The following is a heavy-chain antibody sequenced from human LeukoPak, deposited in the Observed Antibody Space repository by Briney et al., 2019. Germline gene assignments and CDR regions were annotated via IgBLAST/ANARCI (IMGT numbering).Heavy chain of an antibody. CDR1: GFTFDDYA. V-gene: IGHV3-43*02. CDR3: AKEGYSSTWNADFDF. J-gene: IGHJ4*02. Sequence: PGGSLRLSCAASGFTFDDYAMHWVRQAPGKGLEWVSLISGDGGSTYYADSVKGRFTISRDNSKNSLYLQMNSLRAEDTAVYYCAKEGYSSTWNADFDFGGQGTLVTVSS. CDR2: ISGDGGST. D-gene: IGHD6-13*01.